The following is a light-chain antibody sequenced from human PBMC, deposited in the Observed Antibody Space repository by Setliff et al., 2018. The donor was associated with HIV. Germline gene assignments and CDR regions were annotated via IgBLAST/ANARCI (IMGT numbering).Light chain of an antibody. CDR3: CSFVGSDSWM. Sequence: QSALTQPASVSGPPGQSITIPCTGSSSDVGYYESVSWYQHHPGEVPKLIIYDVTKRPSGVSSRFSGSKSGNTASLTTSGLHSEDEADYYCCSFVGSDSWMFGGGTKVT. J-gene: IGLJ3*02. CDR1: SSDVGYYES. V-gene: IGLV2-23*02. CDR2: DVT.